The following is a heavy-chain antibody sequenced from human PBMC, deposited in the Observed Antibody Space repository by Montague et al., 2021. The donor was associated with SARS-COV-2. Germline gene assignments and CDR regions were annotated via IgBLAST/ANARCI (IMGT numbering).Heavy chain of an antibody. J-gene: IGHJ5*02. CDR1: GGPISRSSYY. CDR3: ARGADYDFWSGFLRYKWFGP. CDR2: IYHAGST. D-gene: IGHD3-3*01. Sequence: SETLSLTCSVSGGPISRSSYYWGWIRQPPGKGLEWVGNIYHAGSTYYNPSLKSRATIFVDTSNSQFSLKLTSVTAADTAVYYCARGADYDFWSGFLRYKWFGPWGQGTPVIVSS. V-gene: IGHV4-39*02.